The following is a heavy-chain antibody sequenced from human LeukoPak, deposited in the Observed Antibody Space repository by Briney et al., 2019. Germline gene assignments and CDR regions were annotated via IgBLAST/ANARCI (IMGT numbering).Heavy chain of an antibody. CDR2: LYHSGRT. CDR3: ARGRVSSSTWYSTYYYYFYMDV. CDR1: GYSISSGYY. Sequence: SETLSLTCTVSGYSISSGYYWGWIRQPPGKGLEWIGILYHSGRTDYNPSLKSRVTISEDTSKNQFSLKLSSATAADTAVYFCARGRVSSSTWYSTYYYYFYMDVWGKGTTVTVSS. V-gene: IGHV4-38-2*02. D-gene: IGHD6-13*01. J-gene: IGHJ6*03.